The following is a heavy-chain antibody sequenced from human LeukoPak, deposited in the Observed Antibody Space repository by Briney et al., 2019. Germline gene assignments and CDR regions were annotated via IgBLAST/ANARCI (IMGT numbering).Heavy chain of an antibody. D-gene: IGHD6-13*01. Sequence: QTGGSLRLSCAASGFSVSTNYMSWVRQAPGKGLEWVSVVYSGGSTYYADSVKGRFSISRDNSKNTLYIQMSSLRAEDTAVYYCARGSIPVSSSWFYYFDYWGQGTLVTVSS. CDR1: GFSVSTNY. J-gene: IGHJ4*02. V-gene: IGHV3-66*01. CDR2: VYSGGST. CDR3: ARGSIPVSSSWFYYFDY.